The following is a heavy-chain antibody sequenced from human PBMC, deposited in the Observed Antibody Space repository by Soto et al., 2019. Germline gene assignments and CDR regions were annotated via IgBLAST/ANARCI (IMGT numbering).Heavy chain of an antibody. CDR2: IYYSGST. CDR1: GGSISSSSYY. CDR3: AWSGRLEGFDP. Sequence: SETLSLTCTVSGGSISSSSYYWGWIRQPPGKGLEWIGSIYYSGSTYYNPSLKSRVTISVDTSKNQFSLKLSSVTAADTAVYYCAWSGRLEGFDPWGQGTLVTVSS. J-gene: IGHJ5*02. V-gene: IGHV4-39*01. D-gene: IGHD3-3*01.